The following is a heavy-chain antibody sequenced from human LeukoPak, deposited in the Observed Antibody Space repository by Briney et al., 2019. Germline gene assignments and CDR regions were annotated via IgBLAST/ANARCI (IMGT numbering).Heavy chain of an antibody. D-gene: IGHD6-19*01. J-gene: IGHJ4*02. CDR2: INHSGST. V-gene: IGHV4-34*01. CDR1: GGSFSGYY. CDR3: ALYGWVYYFDY. Sequence: SETLSLTCAVYGGSFSGYYWNWIRQPPGKGLEWIGEINHSGSTNYNPSLKSRVTISVDTSKNQFSLKLSSVTAADTAVYYCALYGWVYYFDYWGQGTLVTVSS.